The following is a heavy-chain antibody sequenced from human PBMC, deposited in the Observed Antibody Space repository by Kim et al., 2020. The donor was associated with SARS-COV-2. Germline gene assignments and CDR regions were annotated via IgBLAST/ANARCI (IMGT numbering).Heavy chain of an antibody. CDR2: IYYSGST. CDR1: GGSISSYY. J-gene: IGHJ4*02. D-gene: IGHD3-22*01. V-gene: IGHV4-59*13. Sequence: SETLSLTCTVSGGSISSYYWSWIRQPPGKGLEWIGYIYYSGSTNYNPSLKSRVTISVDTSKNQFSLKLSSVTAADTAVYYCASTIWNYYDPSLGYYFDYWGQGTLVTVSS. CDR3: ASTIWNYYDPSLGYYFDY.